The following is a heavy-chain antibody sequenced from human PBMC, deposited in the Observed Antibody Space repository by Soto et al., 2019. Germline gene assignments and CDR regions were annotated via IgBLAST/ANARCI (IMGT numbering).Heavy chain of an antibody. V-gene: IGHV4-59*01. D-gene: IGHD6-6*01. CDR3: ARERFPGSSRYFDL. Sequence: QVQLQESGPGLVKPSETLSLTCTVSGGSFSGYYWSWIRQPSGKGLEWIGYISYSGSTNYNPSLKSRVSISVETSKNQISLKLSSVTAADTAVYYCARERFPGSSRYFDLWGRGTLVTVSS. CDR1: GGSFSGYY. J-gene: IGHJ2*01. CDR2: ISYSGST.